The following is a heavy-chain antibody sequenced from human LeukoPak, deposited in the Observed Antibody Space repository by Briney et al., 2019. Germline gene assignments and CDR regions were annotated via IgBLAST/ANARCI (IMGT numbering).Heavy chain of an antibody. CDR3: ARVSPRRVAMAPFDY. V-gene: IGHV1-46*01. CDR1: GYTFTSYY. D-gene: IGHD5-18*01. CDR2: INPSGGST. J-gene: IGHJ4*02. Sequence: ASVKVSRKASGYTFTSYYMHWVRQAPGQGLEWMGIINPSGGSTSYAQKFQGRVTMTRDMSTSTVYMELSSLRSEDTAVYYCARVSPRRVAMAPFDYWGQGTLVTVSS.